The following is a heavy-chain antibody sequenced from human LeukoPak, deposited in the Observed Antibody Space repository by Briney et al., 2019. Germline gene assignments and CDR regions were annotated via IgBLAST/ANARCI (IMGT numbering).Heavy chain of an antibody. CDR2: IKRDGSEK. Sequence: GGSLRLSCEASGFSFNTYWMTWVRQAPGKGLEWVANIKRDGSEKYYVDSVKGRFTISRDNAKNSLYLQMNSLRAEDTAVYYCASCGNYYGFLYYFEYWGQGTLVTVSS. CDR3: ASCGNYYGFLYYFEY. V-gene: IGHV3-7*01. CDR1: GFSFNTYW. J-gene: IGHJ4*02. D-gene: IGHD1-26*01.